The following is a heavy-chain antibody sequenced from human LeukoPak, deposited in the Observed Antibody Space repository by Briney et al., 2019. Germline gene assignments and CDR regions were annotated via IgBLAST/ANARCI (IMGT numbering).Heavy chain of an antibody. CDR3: ARDRVVAARGYYYYGMDV. D-gene: IGHD2-15*01. V-gene: IGHV4-61*02. Sequence: SETLSLTCTVSGGSISSGSYYWSWIRQPAGKGLEWIARTYTSGSTNYNPSLKSRVTISVDTSKNQFSLKLSSVTAADTAVYYCARDRVVAARGYYYYGMDVWGQGTTVTVSS. J-gene: IGHJ6*02. CDR2: TYTSGST. CDR1: GGSISSGSYY.